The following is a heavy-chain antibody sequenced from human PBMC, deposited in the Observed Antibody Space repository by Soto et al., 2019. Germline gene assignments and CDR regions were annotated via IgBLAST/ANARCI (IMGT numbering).Heavy chain of an antibody. V-gene: IGHV3-30*18. CDR1: GFSFRNYG. CDR2: ISYEGCRI. D-gene: IGHD2-15*01. Sequence: GGSLRLSCAASGFSFRNYGMHWVRQAPGKGLEWVAVISYEGCRISYAASVKGRFTISRDNSKNAVFLQMNRLTPDDTAVYSCAKDHGGGNFFLYFDLWGQGTLVTVSS. J-gene: IGHJ4*02. CDR3: AKDHGGGNFFLYFDL.